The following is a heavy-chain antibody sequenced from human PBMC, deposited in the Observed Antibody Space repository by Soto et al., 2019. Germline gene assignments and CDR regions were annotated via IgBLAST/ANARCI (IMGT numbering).Heavy chain of an antibody. V-gene: IGHV3-21*01. CDR3: ARGRDIVVVVGHPPDAFDI. CDR2: ISSSSSYI. D-gene: IGHD2-15*01. J-gene: IGHJ3*02. CDR1: GFTFSSYS. Sequence: GGSLRLSCAASGFTFSSYSMNWVRQAPGKGLEWVSSISSSSSYIYYADSVKGRFTISRDNAKNSLYLQMNSLRAEDTAVYYCARGRDIVVVVGHPPDAFDIWGQGTMVTVSS.